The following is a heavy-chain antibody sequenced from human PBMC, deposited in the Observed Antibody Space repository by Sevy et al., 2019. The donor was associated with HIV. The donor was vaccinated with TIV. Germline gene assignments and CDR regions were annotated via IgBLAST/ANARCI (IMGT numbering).Heavy chain of an antibody. CDR2: IIPIFGTA. CDR3: ARYMVRSYGMDV. J-gene: IGHJ6*02. Sequence: ASVKVSCKASGGTFSSYAISWVRQAPGQGLEWMGGIIPIFGTANYAQKFQGRVTITADESTSTAYMELSSLRSEDTAVYYCARYMVRSYGMDVWGQGTTVTVSS. D-gene: IGHD3-10*01. CDR1: GGTFSSYA. V-gene: IGHV1-69*13.